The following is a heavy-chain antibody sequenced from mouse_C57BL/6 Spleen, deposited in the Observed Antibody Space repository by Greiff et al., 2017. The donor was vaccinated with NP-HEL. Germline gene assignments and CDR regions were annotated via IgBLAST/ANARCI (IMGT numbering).Heavy chain of an antibody. CDR2: ISSGSSTI. V-gene: IGHV5-17*01. J-gene: IGHJ1*03. CDR3: ARGAGKGPYWYFDV. CDR1: GFTFSDYG. Sequence: EVKVVESGGGLVKPGGSLKLSCAASGFTFSDYGMHWVRQAPEKGLEWVAYISSGSSTIYYADTVKGRFTISRDNAKNTLFLQMTSLRSEDTAMYYCARGAGKGPYWYFDVWGTGTTVTVSS. D-gene: IGHD1-1*01.